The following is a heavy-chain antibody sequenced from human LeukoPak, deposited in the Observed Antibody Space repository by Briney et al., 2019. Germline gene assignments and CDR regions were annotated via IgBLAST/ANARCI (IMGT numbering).Heavy chain of an antibody. CDR1: GFTFSSYG. V-gene: IGHV3-30*19. J-gene: IGHJ5*02. CDR3: ARDRSSGWSFNWFDP. D-gene: IGHD6-19*01. CDR2: ISYDGSNK. Sequence: GGSLRLSCAASGFTFSSYGMHWVRQAPGKGLEWVAVISYDGSNKYYADSVKGRFTISRDNSKNTLYLQMNSLRAEDTAVYYCARDRSSGWSFNWFDPWGQGTLVTVSS.